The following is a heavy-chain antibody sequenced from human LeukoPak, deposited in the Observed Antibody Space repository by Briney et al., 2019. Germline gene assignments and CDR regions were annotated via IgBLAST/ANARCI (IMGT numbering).Heavy chain of an antibody. Sequence: GGPLRLSCAASGFTFIDYDMHWVRQVIGEGLEWVSAIGIRGDTHYSGSVKGRFTISRENAESSLYLQMNSLRAEDTAVYYCARGGIQVSGIDEFDYWGQGTLVTVSS. CDR3: ARGGIQVSGIDEFDY. CDR1: GFTFIDYD. V-gene: IGHV3-13*01. J-gene: IGHJ4*02. D-gene: IGHD6-19*01. CDR2: IGIRGDT.